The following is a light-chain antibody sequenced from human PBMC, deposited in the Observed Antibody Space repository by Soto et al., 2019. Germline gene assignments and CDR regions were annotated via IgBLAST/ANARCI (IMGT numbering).Light chain of an antibody. Sequence: EIVMTQSPATLSVSPGERATLSCRASQSVGSNLAWYQQKPGQAPRLLIYGASTRATGIPARFSGSGSGTEFTLTISSLHSEDFAVYYCQQYNDWPFTFGQGTRLEIK. CDR3: QQYNDWPFT. CDR1: QSVGSN. V-gene: IGKV3-15*01. J-gene: IGKJ5*01. CDR2: GAS.